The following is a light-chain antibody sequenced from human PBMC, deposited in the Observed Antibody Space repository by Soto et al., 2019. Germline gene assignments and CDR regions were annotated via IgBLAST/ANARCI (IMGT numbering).Light chain of an antibody. CDR1: QSISKW. J-gene: IGKJ1*01. CDR3: QHYKSEWT. Sequence: IQMTQSPSTLSASVGDRVTITCRASQSISKWLACYQQRPGSAPKVQIYKASNLATGVPSRLSGCGSGTEFTLTISNLQPYDVAVYFCQHYKSEWTFGQGTKVQI. CDR2: KAS. V-gene: IGKV1-5*03.